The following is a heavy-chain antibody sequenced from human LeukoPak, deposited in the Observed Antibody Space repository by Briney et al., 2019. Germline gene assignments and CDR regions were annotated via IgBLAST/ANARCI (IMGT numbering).Heavy chain of an antibody. J-gene: IGHJ4*02. CDR2: INHSGST. Sequence: PSETLSLTCAVYGGSFSGYYWSWIRQPPGKGLEWIGEINHSGSTNYNPSLKSRVTISVDTSKNQFPLKLSSVTAADTAVYYCARRRRLGHFDYWGQGTLVTVSS. CDR3: ARRRRLGHFDY. V-gene: IGHV4-34*01. D-gene: IGHD3-22*01. CDR1: GGSFSGYY.